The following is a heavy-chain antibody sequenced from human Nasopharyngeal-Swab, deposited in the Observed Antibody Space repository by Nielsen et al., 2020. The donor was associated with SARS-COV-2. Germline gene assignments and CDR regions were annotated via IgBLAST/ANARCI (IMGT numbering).Heavy chain of an antibody. CDR1: GFTFSSYA. CDR2: INYNSGIT. D-gene: IGHD6-19*01. V-gene: IGHV3-23*01. Sequence: GESLQISCTASGFTFSSYAMNWVRQAPGKGLEWVSTINYNSGITYSADSVRGRFTIFRDNSENTLFLQMNSLMAEDTAMYFCAKGMDSSGFHGFDIWGQGTTVTVSS. CDR3: AKGMDSSGFHGFDI. J-gene: IGHJ6*02.